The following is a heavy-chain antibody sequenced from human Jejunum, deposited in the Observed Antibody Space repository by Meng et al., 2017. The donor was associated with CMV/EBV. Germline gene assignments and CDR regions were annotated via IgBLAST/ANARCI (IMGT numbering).Heavy chain of an antibody. J-gene: IGHJ3*01. Sequence: SGFTLTTYGVQWVRQDPGEGLEWVACLRTDGAYRYYAGSVEGRFTITRDISKSTVYLEMNNLRAEDTALYYCAKDMTTTQFAALDVWGQGTMVTVSS. V-gene: IGHV3-30*02. D-gene: IGHD1-1*01. CDR2: LRTDGAYR. CDR1: GFTLTTYG. CDR3: AKDMTTTQFAALDV.